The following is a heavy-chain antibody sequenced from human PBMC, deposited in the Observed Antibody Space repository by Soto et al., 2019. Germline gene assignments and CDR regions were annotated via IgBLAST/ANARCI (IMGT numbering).Heavy chain of an antibody. CDR2: ILHDGSAE. D-gene: IGHD4-4*01. CDR1: GFTFTSYG. CDR3: ARSRDGYSFYFYYGMDG. Sequence: GGSLRLSCAASGFTFTSYGMRWVRQAPGKGLEWMALILHDGSAEYYADSVKGRFTISRDNSKNTLYLQMNSLRAEDTAVYYCARSRDGYSFYFYYGMDGWGQGTTVTVSS. V-gene: IGHV3-30*03. J-gene: IGHJ6*02.